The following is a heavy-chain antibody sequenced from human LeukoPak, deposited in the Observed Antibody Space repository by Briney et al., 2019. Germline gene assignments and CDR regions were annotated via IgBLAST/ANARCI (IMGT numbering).Heavy chain of an antibody. V-gene: IGHV4-4*07. J-gene: IGHJ5*02. Sequence: SETLSLTCTVSGGSISSYYWSWIRQPAGKGLELIGRIYTSGSTNYNPSLKSRVTMSVDTSTNQFSLKLISVTAADTAVYFCARGEWVGSSSTRGNWFDPWGQGTLVTVSS. D-gene: IGHD6-13*01. CDR3: ARGEWVGSSSTRGNWFDP. CDR1: GGSISSYY. CDR2: IYTSGST.